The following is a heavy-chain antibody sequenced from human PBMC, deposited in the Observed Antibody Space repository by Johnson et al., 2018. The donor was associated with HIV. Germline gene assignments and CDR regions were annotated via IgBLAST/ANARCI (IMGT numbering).Heavy chain of an antibody. CDR3: ARGGYCTGGSCYSFTDAFDI. D-gene: IGHD2-15*01. CDR2: INWNGGST. CDR1: GFTFDDYG. Sequence: VQLVESGGGVVRPGGSLRLSCAASGFTFDDYGMSWVRQAPGKGLEWVSGINWNGGSTGYADSVKGRFTISRDNAKNSLYLQMNSLRAEDTALYYCARGGYCTGGSCYSFTDAFDIWGQGTMVTVSS. J-gene: IGHJ3*02. V-gene: IGHV3-20*04.